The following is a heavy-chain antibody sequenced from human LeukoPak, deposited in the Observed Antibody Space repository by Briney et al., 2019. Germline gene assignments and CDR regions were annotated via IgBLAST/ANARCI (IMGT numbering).Heavy chain of an antibody. CDR3: ARDRPQVGDIVLMV. D-gene: IGHD2-8*01. CDR1: GFTFSSYA. Sequence: GGSLRLSCAASGFTFSSYAMSWVRQAPGKGLEWVLAISGSGGSTYYADSVKGRFTISRDNAKNSLYLQMNSLRAEDTALYYCARDRPQVGDIVLMVWGQGTLVTVSS. J-gene: IGHJ4*02. V-gene: IGHV3-23*01. CDR2: ISGSGGST.